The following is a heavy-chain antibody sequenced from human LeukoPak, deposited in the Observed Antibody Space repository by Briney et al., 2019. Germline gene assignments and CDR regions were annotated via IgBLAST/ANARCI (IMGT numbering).Heavy chain of an antibody. CDR3: ARDRGLVVAGTPNPLDY. V-gene: IGHV3-30*03. D-gene: IGHD6-13*01. CDR2: ISYDGRSE. J-gene: IGHJ4*02. CDR1: GFTFSSYG. Sequence: GRSLRLSCAASGFTFSSYGIHWVRQAPGKGLEWVAVISYDGRSEFYADSVKGRFTVSRDNSKNTLDLQMDSLRAEDTALYYCARDRGLVVAGTPNPLDYWGQGTLVIVSS.